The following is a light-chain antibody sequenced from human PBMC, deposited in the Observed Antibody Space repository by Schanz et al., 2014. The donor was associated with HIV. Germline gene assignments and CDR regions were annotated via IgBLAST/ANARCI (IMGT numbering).Light chain of an antibody. CDR2: GNS. J-gene: IGLJ1*01. V-gene: IGLV1-40*01. CDR1: SSNIGARYD. Sequence: QSVLTQPPSVSGAPGQRVTISCAGSSSNIGARYDVHWYQQLPTSAPKLLIYGNSNRPSGVPDRFSGSKSGTSASLAITGLQAEDEVDYYCQSYDSSLSGYVFGTGTKLTVL. CDR3: QSYDSSLSGYV.